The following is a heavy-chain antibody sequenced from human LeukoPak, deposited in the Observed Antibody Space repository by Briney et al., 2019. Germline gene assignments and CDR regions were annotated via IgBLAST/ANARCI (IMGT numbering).Heavy chain of an antibody. CDR3: ARDRGSGWYGIDC. CDR2: IYHSGST. CDR1: GYSISSDYY. J-gene: IGHJ4*02. D-gene: IGHD6-19*01. Sequence: SETLSLTRTVSGYSISSDYYWGWIRQPPGKGLEWIGSIYHSGSTYYNPSLKSRVTISVDTSKNQFSLKLSSVTAADTAVYYCARDRGSGWYGIDCWGQGTLVTVSS. V-gene: IGHV4-38-2*02.